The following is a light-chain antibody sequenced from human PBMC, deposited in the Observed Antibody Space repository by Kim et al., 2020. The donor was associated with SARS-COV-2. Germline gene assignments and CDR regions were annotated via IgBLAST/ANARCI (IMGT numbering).Light chain of an antibody. V-gene: IGLV3-9*01. Sequence: SVALGQTARLTCVGNKIGSKSVHWYQQKPCQAPVLLIYRDASRPSGIPERFSGSNSGNTATLTISRAQAGDEADYYCQVGDTNTVLFGGGTELTVL. J-gene: IGLJ2*01. CDR3: QVGDTNTVL. CDR2: RDA. CDR1: KIGSKS.